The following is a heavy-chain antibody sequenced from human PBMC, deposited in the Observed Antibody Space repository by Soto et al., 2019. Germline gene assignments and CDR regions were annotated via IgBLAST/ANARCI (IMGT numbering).Heavy chain of an antibody. D-gene: IGHD3-10*01. CDR3: ARDRSSGSYYD. Sequence: QVQLVESGGGVVQPGRSLRLSCAASGFTFSSYGMHWVRQAPGKGLKWVAVIWYDGSNKYYADSVKGRFTISRDNSKNTLYLQMNSLRAEDTAVYYCARDRSSGSYYDWGQGTLVTVSS. CDR2: IWYDGSNK. J-gene: IGHJ4*02. V-gene: IGHV3-33*01. CDR1: GFTFSSYG.